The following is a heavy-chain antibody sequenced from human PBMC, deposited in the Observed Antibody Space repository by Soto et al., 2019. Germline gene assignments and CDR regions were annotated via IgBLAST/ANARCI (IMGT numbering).Heavy chain of an antibody. J-gene: IGHJ6*02. CDR3: ARVATAAVWDYYGMDV. CDR2: IYYSGST. V-gene: IGHV4-59*01. CDR1: GGSISSYY. D-gene: IGHD6-13*01. Sequence: PSETVSLTCTVSGGSISSYYWSWIRQPPGKGLEWIGYIYYSGSTNYNPSLKSRVTISVDTSKNQFSLKLSSVAAADTAVYYCARVATAAVWDYYGMDVWGQGTTVTVSS.